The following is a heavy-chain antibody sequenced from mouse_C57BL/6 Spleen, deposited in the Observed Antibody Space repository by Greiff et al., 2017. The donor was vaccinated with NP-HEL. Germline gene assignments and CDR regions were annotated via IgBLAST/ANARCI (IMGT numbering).Heavy chain of an antibody. Sequence: VQLQQSGAELVKPGASVKISCKASGYAFSSYWMNWVKQRPGKGLEWIGQIYPGDGDTNYNGKFKGKATLTADKSSSTAYMQLSSLTSEDSAVYFCARGYYYGSSYLAWFAYWGQGTLVTVSA. CDR1: GYAFSSYW. CDR2: IYPGDGDT. D-gene: IGHD1-1*01. V-gene: IGHV1-80*01. J-gene: IGHJ3*01. CDR3: ARGYYYGSSYLAWFAY.